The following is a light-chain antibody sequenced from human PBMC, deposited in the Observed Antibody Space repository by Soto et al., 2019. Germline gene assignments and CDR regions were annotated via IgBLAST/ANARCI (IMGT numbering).Light chain of an antibody. V-gene: IGLV2-14*01. J-gene: IGLJ2*01. CDR1: SSDVGGYNY. CDR3: SSYTSSSTVL. CDR2: EVT. Sequence: QSVLTQPASVSGSLGQSITISCTGTSSDVGGYNYVSWYQQHPGKDPKVVIFEVTKRPSGVSSRFSGSKSGNTASLTVSGLQAEDEGDYYCSSYTSSSTVLFGGGAKLTVL.